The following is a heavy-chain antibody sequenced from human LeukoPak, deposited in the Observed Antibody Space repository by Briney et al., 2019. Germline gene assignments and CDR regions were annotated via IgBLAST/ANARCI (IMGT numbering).Heavy chain of an antibody. V-gene: IGHV1-2*02. CDR2: INPNSGGT. D-gene: IGHD6-19*01. CDR3: ARDSLHSSGWYGFVDY. Sequence: ASVKVSCKASGYTFTGYYMHWVRQAPGQGLEWMGWINPNSGGTNYAQKFQGRVTMTRDTSISTAYMELSRLRSDDTAVYYCARDSLHSSGWYGFVDYWGQGTLVTVSS. CDR1: GYTFTGYY. J-gene: IGHJ4*02.